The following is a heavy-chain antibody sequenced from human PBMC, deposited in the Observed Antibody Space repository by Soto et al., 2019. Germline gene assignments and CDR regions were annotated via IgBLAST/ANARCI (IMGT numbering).Heavy chain of an antibody. J-gene: IGHJ5*02. V-gene: IGHV3-21*01. CDR3: ARDPSYCSSTGCHPA. CDR1: GFTFSSYS. D-gene: IGHD2-2*01. Sequence: LRLSCAASGFTFSSYSMNWVRQAPGKGLEWVSSISSSSSYIYYADSVKGRFTISRDNAKNSLYLQMNSLRAEDTAVYYCARDPSYCSSTGCHPAWGQGTLVTVSS. CDR2: ISSSSSYI.